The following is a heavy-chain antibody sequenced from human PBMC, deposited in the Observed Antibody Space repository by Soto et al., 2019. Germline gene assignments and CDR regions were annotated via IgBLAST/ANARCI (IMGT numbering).Heavy chain of an antibody. D-gene: IGHD3-9*01. V-gene: IGHV1-69*06. CDR2: IVPIFGTA. Sequence: SVKVSCKASGGTFSSYRINWVRQAPGQGLEWVGGIVPIFGTANYAQKFQGRVTITADKSTSTAYMELSSLRSEDTAVYYCARDRRVSYDILTGYYNGPYYYYGMDVWGQGTTVTVSS. CDR1: GGTFSSYR. CDR3: ARDRRVSYDILTGYYNGPYYYYGMDV. J-gene: IGHJ6*02.